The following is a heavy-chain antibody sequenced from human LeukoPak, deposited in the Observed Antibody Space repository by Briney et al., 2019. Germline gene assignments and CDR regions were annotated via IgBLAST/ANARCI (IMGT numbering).Heavy chain of an antibody. CDR1: GFTFSGSG. CDR2: ISSSSSTI. V-gene: IGHV3-48*01. Sequence: GESLRLSCAASGFTFSGSGMHWVRQAPGKGLEWVSYISSSSSTIYYADSVKGRFTISRDNAKNSLYLQMNSLRAEDTAVYYCARDYYYDSSGHDYWGQGTLVTVSS. J-gene: IGHJ4*02. D-gene: IGHD3-22*01. CDR3: ARDYYYDSSGHDY.